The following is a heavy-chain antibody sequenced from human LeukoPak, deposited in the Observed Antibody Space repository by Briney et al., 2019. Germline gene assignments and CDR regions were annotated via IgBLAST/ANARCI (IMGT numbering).Heavy chain of an antibody. CDR3: ATSVEATFRA. Sequence: PGGSLRLSCAASGFTFNSYAMNWVRQAPGKGLEWVSGISGSGGSTYYADSVKGRFTISRDNSKNTLYMQMNSLRDEDTAVYYCATSVEATFRAWGQGTLVTVSS. CDR2: ISGSGGST. D-gene: IGHD1-1*01. J-gene: IGHJ5*02. CDR1: GFTFNSYA. V-gene: IGHV3-23*01.